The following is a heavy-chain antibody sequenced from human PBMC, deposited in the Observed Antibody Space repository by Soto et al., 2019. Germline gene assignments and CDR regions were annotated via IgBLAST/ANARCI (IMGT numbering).Heavy chain of an antibody. D-gene: IGHD5-18*01. CDR3: ARASRIQLWPPGRWFDH. J-gene: IGHJ5*02. Sequence: SETLSLTCTVSGGSVSSGSYYWSWIRQPPGKGLEWIGYIYYSGSTNYNPSLKSRVTISVDTSKNQFSLKLSSVTAADTAVYYCARASRIQLWPPGRWFDHWGQGTLVTVSS. V-gene: IGHV4-61*01. CDR2: IYYSGST. CDR1: GGSVSSGSYY.